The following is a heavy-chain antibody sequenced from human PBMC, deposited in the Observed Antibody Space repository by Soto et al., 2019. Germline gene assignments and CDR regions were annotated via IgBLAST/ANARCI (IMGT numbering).Heavy chain of an antibody. CDR1: GFTFSAHY. CDR2: IKNKANSYTT. D-gene: IGHD1-26*01. V-gene: IGHV3-72*01. CDR3: ARVSLVGPSGGRYFDY. Sequence: EVQLVESGGGLVQPGGSLRLSCAASGFTFSAHYMDWVRQAPGKGLEWVGRIKNKANSYTTEYAASVEGRFTISREDSQHSLYLQMNSLKTEATAVYYCARVSLVGPSGGRYFDYWGQGSQVAVSS. J-gene: IGHJ4*02.